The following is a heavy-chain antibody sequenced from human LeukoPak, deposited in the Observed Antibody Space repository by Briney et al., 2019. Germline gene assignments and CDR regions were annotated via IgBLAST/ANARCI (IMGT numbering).Heavy chain of an antibody. V-gene: IGHV3-64*01. Sequence: GGSLRLSCAASGFTFSSYAMHWVRQAPGKGLEYVSAISSNGGSTYYANSVKGRFTISRDNSKNTLYLQMGSLRAEDMAVYYCARAGYSYGYGAFDIWGQGTMVTVSS. D-gene: IGHD5-18*01. CDR2: ISSNGGST. CDR3: ARAGYSYGYGAFDI. J-gene: IGHJ3*02. CDR1: GFTFSSYA.